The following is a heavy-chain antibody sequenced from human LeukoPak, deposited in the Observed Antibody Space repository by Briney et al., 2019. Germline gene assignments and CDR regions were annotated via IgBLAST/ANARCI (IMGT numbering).Heavy chain of an antibody. CDR2: NYYSGST. Sequence: SETLSLTCTLSSRSISSSSYYWGWIRQPPGKGLEWIGRNYYSGSTYCNPSLKSRVTISVDTSKNQFSLQLSSVTAADTAVYYCARRGDTASGWYFFPDYWGQGTLVTVSS. D-gene: IGHD6-19*01. CDR3: ARRGDTASGWYFFPDY. CDR1: SRSISSSSYY. J-gene: IGHJ4*02. V-gene: IGHV4-39*01.